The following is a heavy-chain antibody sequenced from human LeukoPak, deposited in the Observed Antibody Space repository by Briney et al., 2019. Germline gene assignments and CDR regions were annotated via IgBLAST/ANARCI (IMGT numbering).Heavy chain of an antibody. CDR1: GFTASSDY. D-gene: IGHD1-1*01. Sequence: AGGSLRLSCVASGFTASSDYMSWVRQAPGKGLEWVSVIYSGGSTEYADPVRGRFTISRDKSSNTLYLQMNSLRAEDTAVYFCAAEKPGTGTFLDYWGQGTLVTVS. V-gene: IGHV3-53*01. CDR2: IYSGGST. CDR3: AAEKPGTGTFLDY. J-gene: IGHJ4*02.